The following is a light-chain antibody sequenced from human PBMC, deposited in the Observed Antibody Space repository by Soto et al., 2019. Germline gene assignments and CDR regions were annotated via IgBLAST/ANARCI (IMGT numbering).Light chain of an antibody. V-gene: IGLV3-25*03. CDR2: KDS. CDR3: QSAERV. CDR1: ALPKQY. Sequence: SYELTQPPSVSVSPGQTARITCSGDALPKQYAYWYQQKPGQAPVVVIYKDSERSSGIPERFSGSSSGTTVTLTISGVQAEDEADYCCQSAERVLGGGTKLTVL. J-gene: IGLJ3*02.